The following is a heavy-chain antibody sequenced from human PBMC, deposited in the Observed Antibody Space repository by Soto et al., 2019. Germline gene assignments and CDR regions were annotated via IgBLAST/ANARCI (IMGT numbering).Heavy chain of an antibody. V-gene: IGHV1-24*01. CDR1: GYTLTELS. J-gene: IGHJ3*02. Sequence: GASVKVSCKVSGYTLTELSMHWVRQAPGKRLEWMGGFDPEDGETIYAQKFQGRVTMTEDTSTDTAYMELSSLRSEDTAVYYCATDRGLRFLEWLSQSAFDIWGQGTMVTVSS. CDR2: FDPEDGET. CDR3: ATDRGLRFLEWLSQSAFDI. D-gene: IGHD3-3*01.